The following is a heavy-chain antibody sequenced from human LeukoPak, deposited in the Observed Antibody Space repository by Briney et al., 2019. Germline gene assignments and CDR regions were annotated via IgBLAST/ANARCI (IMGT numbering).Heavy chain of an antibody. J-gene: IGHJ5*02. CDR3: ARDFEYSSSST. CDR1: GGSISSGSYC. V-gene: IGHV4-61*02. CDR2: IYTSGST. Sequence: SQTLSLTCTVSGGSISSGSYCWSWIRQPAGKGLERIGRIYTSGSTNYNPSLKSRVTISVDTSKNQFSLKLSSVTAADRAVCYCARDFEYSSSSTWGQGTLVTVSS. D-gene: IGHD6-6*01.